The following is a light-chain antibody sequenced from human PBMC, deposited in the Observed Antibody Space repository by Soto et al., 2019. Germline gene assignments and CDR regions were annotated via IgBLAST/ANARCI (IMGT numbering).Light chain of an antibody. Sequence: QAVVTQEPSVTVSPGGTVTLTCASSTGAVTGDNFPNWFQPKPGQAPRPLIYGTTNKHSWSPARFSGSLLGGKAALKLSGVQPDDEAEYYCLLYFGGAHVFGTGTKLTVL. CDR3: LLYFGGAHV. CDR1: TGAVTGDNF. CDR2: GTT. V-gene: IGLV7-43*01. J-gene: IGLJ1*01.